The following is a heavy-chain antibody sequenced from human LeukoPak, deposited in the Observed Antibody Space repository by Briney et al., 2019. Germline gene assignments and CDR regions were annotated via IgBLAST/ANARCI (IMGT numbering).Heavy chain of an antibody. D-gene: IGHD6-19*01. V-gene: IGHV1-69*13. CDR2: IIPIFGTA. CDR3: ARDGVAVAGTGGYYYYYMDV. Sequence: SVKVSCXASGGTFSNYAISWVRQAHGQGLEWMGGIIPIFGTANYAQKFQGRVTITADESTSTAYMELSSLRSEDTAVYYCARDGVAVAGTGGYYYYYMDVLGKGTTVTVSS. J-gene: IGHJ6*03. CDR1: GGTFSNYA.